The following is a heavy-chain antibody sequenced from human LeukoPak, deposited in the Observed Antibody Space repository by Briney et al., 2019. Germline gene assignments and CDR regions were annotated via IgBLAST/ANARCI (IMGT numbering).Heavy chain of an antibody. CDR2: IFPRDSDT. J-gene: IGHJ3*02. CDR3: AKTTDLDGYNYYAFDI. CDR1: GYSFTNYC. D-gene: IGHD5-24*01. V-gene: IGHV5-51*01. Sequence: GESLKISCTGSGYSFTNYCIGWVRQMPGKGLGWMGIIFPRDSDTRYSPSFQGQVAISADKSINTAHLQWSSLKASDTAMYYCAKTTDLDGYNYYAFDIWGQGTMVTVSS.